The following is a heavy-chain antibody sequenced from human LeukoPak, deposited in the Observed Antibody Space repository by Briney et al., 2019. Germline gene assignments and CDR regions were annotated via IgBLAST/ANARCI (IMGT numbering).Heavy chain of an antibody. CDR2: INHSGST. D-gene: IGHD3-10*01. J-gene: IGHJ4*02. CDR3: ARQPSTVRWFGELLYYFDY. CDR1: GGSFSGYY. V-gene: IGHV4-34*01. Sequence: PSETLSLTCAVYGGSFSGYYWSWIRQPPGKGLEWIGEINHSGSTNYNPSLKSRVTISVDTSKNQFSLKLSSVTAADTAVYYCARQPSTVRWFGELLYYFDYWGQGTLVTVSS.